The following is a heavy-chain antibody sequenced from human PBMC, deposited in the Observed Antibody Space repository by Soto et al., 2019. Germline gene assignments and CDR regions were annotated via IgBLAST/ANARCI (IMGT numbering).Heavy chain of an antibody. CDR3: ARTAVDYDSSGYFRGRGALDY. Sequence: QVQLVESGGGVVQPGRSLRLSCAASGFTFSSYGMHWVRQAPGKGLEWVAVIWYDGSNKYYADSVKGRFTISRDNSKNTLYLQMNSLRAEDTAVYYCARTAVDYDSSGYFRGRGALDYWGQGTLVTVSS. CDR2: IWYDGSNK. D-gene: IGHD3-22*01. J-gene: IGHJ4*02. V-gene: IGHV3-33*01. CDR1: GFTFSSYG.